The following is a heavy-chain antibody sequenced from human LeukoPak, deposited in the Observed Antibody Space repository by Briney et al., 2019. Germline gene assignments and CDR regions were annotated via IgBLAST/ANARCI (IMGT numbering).Heavy chain of an antibody. D-gene: IGHD6-6*01. CDR2: INHSGST. CDR3: ARGNGYSSSSVWFAYYYYYMDV. Sequence: GSLRLSCAASGFTFDDYGMSWIRQPPGKGLEWIGEINHSGSTNYNPSLKSRVTISVDTSKNQFSLKLSSVTAADTAVYYCARGNGYSSSSVWFAYYYYYMDVWSKGTTVTVSS. V-gene: IGHV4-34*01. J-gene: IGHJ6*03. CDR1: GFTFDDYG.